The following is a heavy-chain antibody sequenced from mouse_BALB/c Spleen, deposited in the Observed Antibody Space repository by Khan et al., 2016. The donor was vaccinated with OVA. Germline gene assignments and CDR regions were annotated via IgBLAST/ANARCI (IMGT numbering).Heavy chain of an antibody. D-gene: IGHD2-1*01. Sequence: VQLQQPGAELVKPGASVKLSCTPSGFNIKDTYMHWVKQRPEQGLEWIGRIDPANGNTTYDPKFQGKATITADTSSNTAYLQLGSLTSEDTAVYYCALIYYGNFIYFDYWGQGTTLTVSS. V-gene: IGHV14-3*02. J-gene: IGHJ2*01. CDR2: IDPANGNT. CDR3: ALIYYGNFIYFDY. CDR1: GFNIKDTY.